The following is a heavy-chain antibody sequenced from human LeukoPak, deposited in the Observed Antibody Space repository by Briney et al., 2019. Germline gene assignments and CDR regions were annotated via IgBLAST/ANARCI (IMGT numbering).Heavy chain of an antibody. J-gene: IGHJ6*02. CDR1: GFILSNHW. V-gene: IGHV3-7*03. CDR2: VNKDGSEK. Sequence: PGPSLRLSCAASGFILSNHWMTWVRQAPGKGPEWVANVNKDGSEKYYVDSVKGRFTISRDTAKNSLYLQMNNLRAEDTALYYCARNNDMDVWGQGTTVIVSS. CDR3: ARNNDMDV. D-gene: IGHD1/OR15-1a*01.